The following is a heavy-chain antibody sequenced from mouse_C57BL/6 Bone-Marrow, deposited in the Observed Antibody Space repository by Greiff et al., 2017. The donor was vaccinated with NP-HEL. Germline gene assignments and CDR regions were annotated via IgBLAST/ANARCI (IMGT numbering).Heavy chain of an antibody. CDR2: IDPENGDT. CDR1: GFNIKDDY. Sequence: VQLKESGAELVRPGASVKLSCTASGFNIKDDYMHWVKQRPEQGLEWIGWIDPENGDTESASKVQGKATITADKSSNTAYLQLSSLTSEDTAVYYCTITTVAYYYAMDYWGQGTSVTVSS. CDR3: TITTVAYYYAMDY. J-gene: IGHJ4*01. D-gene: IGHD1-1*01. V-gene: IGHV14-4*01.